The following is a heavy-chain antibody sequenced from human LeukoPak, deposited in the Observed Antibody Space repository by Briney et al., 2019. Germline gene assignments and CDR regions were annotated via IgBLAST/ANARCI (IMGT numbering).Heavy chain of an antibody. V-gene: IGHV3-23*01. Sequence: GGSLRLSCAASGFTFSSYAMSWVRQAPGKGLEWVSAISGSGGSTYYADSVKGRFTISRDNAKNSLYLQMNSLRAEDTAVYYCARGDTPIDYWGQGTLVTVSS. J-gene: IGHJ4*02. CDR3: ARGDTPIDY. CDR2: ISGSGGST. CDR1: GFTFSSYA. D-gene: IGHD2-21*02.